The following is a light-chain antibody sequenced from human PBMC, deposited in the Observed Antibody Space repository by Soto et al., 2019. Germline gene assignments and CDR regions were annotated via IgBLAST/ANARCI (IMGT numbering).Light chain of an antibody. J-gene: IGLJ1*01. Sequence: QAVVTQPPSVSGAPGQRVAISCIGATSDVHWYQHLPGTAPKLLIYSNNNRPSGVPDRFSGSKSGTSASLAITGLQAEDEADYYCQSFDNSLSALYVFGTGTKLTVL. V-gene: IGLV1-40*01. CDR3: QSFDNSLSALYV. CDR1: GATSD. CDR2: SNN.